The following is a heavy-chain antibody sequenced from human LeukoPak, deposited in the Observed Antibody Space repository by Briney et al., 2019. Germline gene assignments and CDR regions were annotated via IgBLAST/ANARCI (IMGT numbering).Heavy chain of an antibody. V-gene: IGHV1-8*03. CDR2: MNPNSGNT. CDR1: GYTFTSYD. Sequence: ASVKVSCKASGYTFTSYDINWVRQATGQGLEWMGWMNPNSGNTGYAQKFQGRVTITRNTSISTAYMELSSLRSEDTAVYYCARGIALYCYYYMDVWGKGTTVTVSS. CDR3: ARGIALYCYYYMDV. J-gene: IGHJ6*03.